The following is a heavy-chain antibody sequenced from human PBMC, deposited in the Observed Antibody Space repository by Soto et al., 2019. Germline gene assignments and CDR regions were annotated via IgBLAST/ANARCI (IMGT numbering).Heavy chain of an antibody. V-gene: IGHV3-21*01. CDR2: VSKSDYT. CDR3: AREDSIIIPAVSDF. CDR1: GFTFNNYG. J-gene: IGHJ4*02. Sequence: LRLSCSVSGFTFNNYGINWVRQAPGKGLEWVSTVSKSDYTYYSDSVKGRFTISRDNAKNSVSLQMNTLRAEDTAVYYCAREDSIIIPAVSDFWGQGTLVTVSS. D-gene: IGHD2-2*01.